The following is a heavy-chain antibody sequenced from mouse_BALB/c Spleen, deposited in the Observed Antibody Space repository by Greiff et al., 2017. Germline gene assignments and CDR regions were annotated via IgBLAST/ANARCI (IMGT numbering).Heavy chain of an antibody. D-gene: IGHD2-1*01. J-gene: IGHJ1*01. CDR3: ARDYGNYEYFDV. Sequence: QVQLQQSGAELVRPGSSVKISCKASGYAFSSYWMNWVKQRPGQGLEWIGQIYPGDGDTNYNGKFKGKATLTADKSSSTAYMQLSSLTSEDSAVYFCARDYGNYEYFDVWGAGTTVTVSS. V-gene: IGHV1-80*01. CDR2: IYPGDGDT. CDR1: GYAFSSYW.